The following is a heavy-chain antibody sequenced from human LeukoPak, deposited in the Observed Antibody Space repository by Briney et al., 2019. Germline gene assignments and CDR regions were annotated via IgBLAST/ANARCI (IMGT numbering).Heavy chain of an antibody. J-gene: IGHJ1*01. V-gene: IGHV3-30*02. D-gene: IGHD1-26*01. CDR1: GSTFSTYC. CDR2: IRYDGSNK. CDR3: ARDHSGNYYSGWFQH. Sequence: HPGGSLRPSCAVSGSTFSTYCMRWVRQAPGRGLEWVAFIRYDGSNKNYADSVKGRFTISRDNSKNTLYLQMNSLRAEDTAVYYCARDHSGNYYSGWFQHWGQGTLVTVSS.